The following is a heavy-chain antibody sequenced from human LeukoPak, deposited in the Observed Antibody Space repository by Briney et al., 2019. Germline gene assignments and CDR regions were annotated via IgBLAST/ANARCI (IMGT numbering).Heavy chain of an antibody. D-gene: IGHD6-19*01. CDR1: GFTFSSYG. J-gene: IGHJ3*02. CDR3: AREEQSHAFDI. Sequence: GGSLRLSCAASGFTFSSYGMDWVRQAPGKGLEWVAVIWYDGSNKYYADSVKGRFTISRDNSKNTLYLQMNSLRAEDTAVYYCAREEQSHAFDIWGQGTMVTVSS. CDR2: IWYDGSNK. V-gene: IGHV3-33*01.